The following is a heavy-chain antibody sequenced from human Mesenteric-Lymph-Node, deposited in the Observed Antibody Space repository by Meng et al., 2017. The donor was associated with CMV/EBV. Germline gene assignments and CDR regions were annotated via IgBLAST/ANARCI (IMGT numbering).Heavy chain of an antibody. J-gene: IGHJ4*02. CDR1: GYTFTGYY. CDR3: ARNYYGNADYYYDY. Sequence: ASLKVSCKASGYTFTGYYMHWVRQAPGQGLEWMGWINPNSGGTNYAQKFQGRVTMTRDTSISTTYMELSRLRSDDTAVFFCARNYYGNADYYYDYWGQGTLVTVSS. CDR2: INPNSGGT. D-gene: IGHD3-10*01. V-gene: IGHV1-2*02.